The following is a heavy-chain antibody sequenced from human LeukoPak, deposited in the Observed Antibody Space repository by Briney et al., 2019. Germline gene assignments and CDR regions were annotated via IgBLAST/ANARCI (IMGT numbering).Heavy chain of an antibody. CDR3: ARHSLTYYDFWSGYPPPYYYYGMDV. J-gene: IGHJ6*02. CDR1: GGSFSGYY. V-gene: IGHV4-34*01. D-gene: IGHD3-3*01. CDR2: INHSGST. Sequence: SETLSLTCAVYGGSFSGYYWSWIRQPPGKGLEWIGEINHSGSTNYNPSLKSRVTISVDRSKNQFSLKLSSVTAADTAVYYCARHSLTYYDFWSGYPPPYYYYGMDVWGQGTTVTVSS.